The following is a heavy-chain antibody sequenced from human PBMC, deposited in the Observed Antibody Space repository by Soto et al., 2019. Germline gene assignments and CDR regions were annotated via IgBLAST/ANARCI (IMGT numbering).Heavy chain of an antibody. V-gene: IGHV3-33*01. J-gene: IGHJ6*02. CDR2: IWYDGSNK. Sequence: GGSLRLSCAASGFTFSSYGMHWVCQAPGKGLEWVAVIWYDGSNKYYADSVKGRFTISRDNSKNTLYLQMNSLRAEDTAVYYCAREEYYDSSGYYYRRWYYYGMDGWGQGTTVTVAS. CDR1: GFTFSSYG. D-gene: IGHD3-22*01. CDR3: AREEYYDSSGYYYRRWYYYGMDG.